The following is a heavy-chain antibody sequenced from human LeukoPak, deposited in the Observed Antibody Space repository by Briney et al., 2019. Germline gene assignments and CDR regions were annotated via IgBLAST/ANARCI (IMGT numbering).Heavy chain of an antibody. V-gene: IGHV1-69*01. D-gene: IGHD3-10*01. CDR2: ISPIFGTA. J-gene: IGHJ6*03. CDR1: GGSFSSYT. Sequence: SVKVSCKASGGSFSSYTIDWVRQAPGQGLEWMGGISPIFGTANYAQRFQGRVTITADESTTTAYMELRSLRSEDTAVYYCAKSEGFGELGYYYYYYMDVWGKGTTVTVSS. CDR3: AKSEGFGELGYYYYYYMDV.